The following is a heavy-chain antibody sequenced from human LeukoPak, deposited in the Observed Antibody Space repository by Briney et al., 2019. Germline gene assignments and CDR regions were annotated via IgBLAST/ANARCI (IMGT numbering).Heavy chain of an antibody. J-gene: IGHJ4*02. Sequence: GGSLRLSCAASGFTFSSYAMSWVRQAPGKGLEWVSAISGSGGSTYYADSVKGRSTISRDNSKNTLYLQMNSLRAEDTAVYYCAKTYYDSSGYYFFDYWGQGTLVTVSS. CDR1: GFTFSSYA. CDR3: AKTYYDSSGYYFFDY. CDR2: ISGSGGST. V-gene: IGHV3-23*01. D-gene: IGHD3-22*01.